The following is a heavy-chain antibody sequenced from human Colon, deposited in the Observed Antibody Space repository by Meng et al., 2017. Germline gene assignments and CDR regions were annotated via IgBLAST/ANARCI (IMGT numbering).Heavy chain of an antibody. V-gene: IGHV3-74*01. Sequence: EVEWRGSGGGLVQPGGYLGLSCAASEFTFSSYWMHWVRQAPGKGLVWVSRISSDGSSTIYADSVKGRFTISRDNAKNTLSLQMNSLRAEDTAVYYCAAFRSGKIDYWGQGTLVTVSS. CDR2: ISSDGSST. CDR3: AAFRSGKIDY. D-gene: IGHD1-26*01. CDR1: EFTFSSYW. J-gene: IGHJ4*02.